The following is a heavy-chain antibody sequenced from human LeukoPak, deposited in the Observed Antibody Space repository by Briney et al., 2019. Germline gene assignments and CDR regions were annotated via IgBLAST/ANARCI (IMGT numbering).Heavy chain of an antibody. CDR2: ISSNGGST. CDR1: GFTFSSYA. D-gene: IGHD2-2*01. Sequence: GGSLRLSCAASGFTFSSYAMHWVRQAPGKGLEYVSAISSNGGSTYYANSVKGRFTISRDNSKNTLYLQMGSLRAEDMAVYYCAGSQIVPAAPFDYWGQGTLVTVSS. CDR3: AGSQIVPAAPFDY. V-gene: IGHV3-64*01. J-gene: IGHJ4*02.